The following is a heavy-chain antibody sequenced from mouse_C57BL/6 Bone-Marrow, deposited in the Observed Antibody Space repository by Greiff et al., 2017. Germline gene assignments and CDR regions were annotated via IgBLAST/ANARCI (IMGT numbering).Heavy chain of an antibody. CDR2: INPNNGGT. CDR3: ARSYGNDVPWWYFDV. V-gene: IGHV1-26*01. J-gene: IGHJ1*03. CDR1: GYTFTDYY. D-gene: IGHD2-2*01. Sequence: EVQLQQSGPELVKPGASVKISCKASGYTFTDYYMNWVKQSHGKSLEWIGDINPNNGGTSYNQKFKGKATLTVDKSSSTAYMELRSLTSEDSAVYYCARSYGNDVPWWYFDVWGTGTTVTVSS.